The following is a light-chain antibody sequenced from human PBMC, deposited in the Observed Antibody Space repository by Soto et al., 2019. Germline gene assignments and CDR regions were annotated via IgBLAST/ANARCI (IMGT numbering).Light chain of an antibody. CDR2: DAS. J-gene: IGKJ1*01. Sequence: EIVLTQSPGTLSSSPGERATLSCRASQRISSSSLAWYQQKPGQAPRLLIYDASNRATGIPDRFSGSGSGTDFTLTISRPEPEDFAVYYCQQRGGSPPTWTFGQGTKVDIK. V-gene: IGKV3-20*01. CDR1: QRISSSS. CDR3: QQRGGSPPTWT.